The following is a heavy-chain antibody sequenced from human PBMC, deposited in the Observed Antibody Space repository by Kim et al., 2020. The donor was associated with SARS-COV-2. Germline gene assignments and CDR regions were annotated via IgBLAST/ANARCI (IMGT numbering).Heavy chain of an antibody. CDR2: IYPDDSDT. CDR1: GYNFTKNW. CDR3: ARQPGTYCSGGSCYDRNWFDP. D-gene: IGHD2-15*01. Sequence: ESLKISCKGSGYNFTKNWIGWVRQMPGKGLEWVGIIYPDDSDTRYSPSFQGQVTISADKSISTAYLQWSSLKASDTAMYYCARQPGTYCSGGSCYDRNWFDPWGQGTLVSVSS. V-gene: IGHV5-51*01. J-gene: IGHJ5*02.